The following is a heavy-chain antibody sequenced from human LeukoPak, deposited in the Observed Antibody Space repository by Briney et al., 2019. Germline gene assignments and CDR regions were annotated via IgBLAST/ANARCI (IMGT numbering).Heavy chain of an antibody. V-gene: IGHV3-30-3*01. CDR3: ARDGWLVVVIRYYFDY. CDR1: GFTFSSYA. Sequence: GRSLRLSCAASGFTFSSYAMHWVRQAPGKGLEWVAVISYDGSNKYYADSVKGRFTISRDNSKNTLYLQMNSLRAEDTAVYYCARDGWLVVVIRYYFDYWGQGTLVTVSS. D-gene: IGHD3-22*01. J-gene: IGHJ4*02. CDR2: ISYDGSNK.